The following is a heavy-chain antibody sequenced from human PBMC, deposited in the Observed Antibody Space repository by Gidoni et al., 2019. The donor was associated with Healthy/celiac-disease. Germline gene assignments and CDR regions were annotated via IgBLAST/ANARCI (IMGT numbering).Heavy chain of an antibody. V-gene: IGHV1-2*02. Sequence: QVQLVQSGAEVKKPGASVKVSCKASGYTFTGYYMHWGRQAPGQGLEWMGWINPNSGGTNYAQKFQGRVTMTRDTSISTAYMELSRLRSDDTAVYYCARVKGDYDILTGYYKTHPFDYWGQGTLVTVSS. CDR2: INPNSGGT. CDR1: GYTFTGYY. J-gene: IGHJ4*02. CDR3: ARVKGDYDILTGYYKTHPFDY. D-gene: IGHD3-9*01.